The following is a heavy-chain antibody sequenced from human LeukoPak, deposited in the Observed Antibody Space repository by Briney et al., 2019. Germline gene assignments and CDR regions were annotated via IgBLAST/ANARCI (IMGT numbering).Heavy chain of an antibody. CDR1: GGTFSSYA. CDR3: ARVLYYDILTGYPYYYYMGV. V-gene: IGHV1-69*05. D-gene: IGHD3-9*01. CDR2: IIPIFGTA. Sequence: SVKVSCKASGGTFSSYAISWVRQAPGQGLEWMGGIIPIFGTANYAQKFQGRVTITTDESTSTAYMELSSLRSEDTAVYYCARVLYYDILTGYPYYYYMGVWGKGTTVTVSS. J-gene: IGHJ6*03.